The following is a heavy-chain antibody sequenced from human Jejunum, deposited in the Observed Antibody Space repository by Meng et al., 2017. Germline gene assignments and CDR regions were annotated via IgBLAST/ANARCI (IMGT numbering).Heavy chain of an antibody. CDR2: IDNSGST. CDR1: GVSVKISTYY. CDR3: ARAAAGTGFGYFDL. V-gene: IGHV4-61*01. D-gene: IGHD6-19*01. Sequence: LHDAGPGPGRPSESLLLMCTVSGVSVKISTYYWSWIRQPPGKGLEWIAYIDNSGSTNYNPSLKSRVIISVDTSKNQFYLQMSSLTAADTAVYYCARAAAGTGFGYFDLWGRGTLVTVSS. J-gene: IGHJ2*01.